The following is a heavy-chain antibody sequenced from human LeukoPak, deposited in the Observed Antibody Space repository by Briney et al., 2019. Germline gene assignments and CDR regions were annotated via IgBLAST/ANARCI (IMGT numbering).Heavy chain of an antibody. CDR1: GFTVSSNY. V-gene: IGHV3-11*04. D-gene: IGHD3-10*01. CDR2: ISRSGNTI. J-gene: IGHJ3*02. Sequence: GGSLRLSCAASGFTVSSNYMSWVRQAPGKGLEWISYISRSGNTIYYADSVKGRFTTSRDNAKNSLYLQMNSLRVEDTAVYYCARVATMVRVPLDALDIWGQGTMVSVSS. CDR3: ARVATMVRVPLDALDI.